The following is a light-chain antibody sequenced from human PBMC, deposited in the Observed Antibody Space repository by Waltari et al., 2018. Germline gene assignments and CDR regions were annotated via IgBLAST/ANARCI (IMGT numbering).Light chain of an antibody. CDR1: SGHSSNV. Sequence: QLVLTQSPSASASLGAPVKLTCTLSSGHSSNVIAWLQQRPEKGPRYLMTVNSDGSHSKGDEIPYRFSGSSSGTERYLTISSLQAEDEADYYCQTGGHGTWVFGGGTKLTVL. CDR3: QTGGHGTWV. J-gene: IGLJ3*02. V-gene: IGLV4-69*01. CDR2: VNSDGSH.